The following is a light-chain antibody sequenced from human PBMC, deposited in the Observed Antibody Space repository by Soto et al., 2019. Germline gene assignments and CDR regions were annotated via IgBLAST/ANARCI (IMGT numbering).Light chain of an antibody. CDR1: QSVSSY. CDR2: GAS. Sequence: EIVLTQSPATLSLSPGERATLSCRASQSVSSYLAWYQQKPGQAPSLLIFGASKRATGIPDRFSGSGSGRDFTLTISGLEPEDFAVYYCQQYGSSPLISFGQGTRLENK. CDR3: QQYGSSPLIS. V-gene: IGKV3-20*01. J-gene: IGKJ5*01.